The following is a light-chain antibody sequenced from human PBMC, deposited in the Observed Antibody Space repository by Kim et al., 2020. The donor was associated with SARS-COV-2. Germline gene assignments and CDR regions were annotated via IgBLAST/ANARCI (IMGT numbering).Light chain of an antibody. CDR2: GKN. Sequence: VALEETVRTTCQGDGMRSYYATCYQRKPGQAPILVIYGKNNRPSGIPDRFSGSSSGNTASLTITGTQAGDEADYYCNSRDSNENVFFGGGTQLTVL. CDR3: NSRDSNENVF. CDR1: GMRSYY. J-gene: IGLJ2*01. V-gene: IGLV3-19*01.